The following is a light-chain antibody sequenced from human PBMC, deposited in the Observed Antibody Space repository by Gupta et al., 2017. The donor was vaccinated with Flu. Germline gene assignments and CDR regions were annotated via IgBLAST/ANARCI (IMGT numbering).Light chain of an antibody. Sequence: EIVLTQSPATLSLSPGSRATLSCRASQSVSSYLAWYQQKPGQAPRLIIYDASKRATGIPARFSGSGSGTDFTLTISSLEPEDFAVYYCQHRSSWPLTFGGGTKVEIK. CDR1: QSVSSY. J-gene: IGKJ4*01. CDR3: QHRSSWPLT. V-gene: IGKV3-11*01. CDR2: DAS.